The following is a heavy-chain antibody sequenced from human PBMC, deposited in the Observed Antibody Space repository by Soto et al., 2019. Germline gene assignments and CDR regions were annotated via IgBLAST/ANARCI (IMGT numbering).Heavy chain of an antibody. CDR1: GGSISSGGYY. Sequence: PSETLSLTCTVSGGSISSGGYYWSWIRQHPGKGLEWIGYIYYSGSTYYNPSLKSRVTISVDTSKNQFSLKLSSVTAADTAVYYCARDNLGGETYYYDSSGYSHFDYWGQGTLVTVSS. V-gene: IGHV4-31*03. CDR2: IYYSGST. CDR3: ARDNLGGETYYYDSSGYSHFDY. D-gene: IGHD3-22*01. J-gene: IGHJ4*02.